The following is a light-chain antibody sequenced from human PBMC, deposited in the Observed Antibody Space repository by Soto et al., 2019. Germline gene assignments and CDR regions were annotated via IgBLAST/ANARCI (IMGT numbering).Light chain of an antibody. V-gene: IGKV1-17*01. CDR3: LQQYDYSWT. CDR2: AAS. J-gene: IGKJ1*01. CDR1: QGIRNS. Sequence: DIQMTQSPRSLSASVGDRVTITCRASQGIRNSLGWYQQKPGKAPKRLIYAASSLQSGVPSRFSGSGSGTEFTLTISSLQPEDFATYYCLQQYDYSWTFGQGTKVEIK.